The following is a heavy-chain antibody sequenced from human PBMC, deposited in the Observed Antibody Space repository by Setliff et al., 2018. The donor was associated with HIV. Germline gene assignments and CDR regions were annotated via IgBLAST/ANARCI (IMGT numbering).Heavy chain of an antibody. V-gene: IGHV1-8*02. Sequence: ASVKVSCKASGYTFTSYDINWVRQATGQGLEWMGWMNPNSGNTGYAQKFQGRVTMTRDASISTAYMELNTLRFEDTAVYYCARARRDSYDRGRRNHYYIDVWGKGTTVTVSS. D-gene: IGHD3-22*01. CDR1: GYTFTSYD. J-gene: IGHJ6*03. CDR3: ARARRDSYDRGRRNHYYIDV. CDR2: MNPNSGNT.